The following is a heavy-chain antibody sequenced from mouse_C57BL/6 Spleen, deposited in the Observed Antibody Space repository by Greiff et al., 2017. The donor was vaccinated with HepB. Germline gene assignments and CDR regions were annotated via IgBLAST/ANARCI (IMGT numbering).Heavy chain of an antibody. D-gene: IGHD2-3*01. J-gene: IGHJ4*01. CDR2: ISSGGDYI. CDR3: TRDGGAMDY. CDR1: GFTFSSYA. Sequence: EVKVEESGAGLVKPGGSLKLSCAASGFTFSSYAMSWVSQTPEKRLEWVAYISSGGDYIYYADNVKGRFTISRDNARNTLYLQMSSLKSEDTAMYYCTRDGGAMDYWGQVTSVTVSS. V-gene: IGHV5-9-1*02.